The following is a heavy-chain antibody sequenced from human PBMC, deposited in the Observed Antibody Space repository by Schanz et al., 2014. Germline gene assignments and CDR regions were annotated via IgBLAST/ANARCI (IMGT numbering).Heavy chain of an antibody. CDR1: GSIFSKLL. J-gene: IGHJ6*03. CDR3: ARAPVTVGPYHYYMDV. D-gene: IGHD4-17*01. CDR2: FDPKKGEA. V-gene: IGHV1-24*01. Sequence: QGQLVQSGAEVKKPGASVKVSCKVSGSIFSKLLMHWVRQGPAKGLEWMGGFDPKKGEAIYAQKFQGRVTMTRDTSTSTVYMELSSLRSEDTAVYYCARAPVTVGPYHYYMDVWGKGTTVTVSS.